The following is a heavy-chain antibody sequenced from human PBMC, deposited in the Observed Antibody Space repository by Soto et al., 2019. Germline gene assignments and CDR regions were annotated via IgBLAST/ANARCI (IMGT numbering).Heavy chain of an antibody. CDR2: IVFGSGNT. CDR1: GFTFSTSA. J-gene: IGHJ5*02. V-gene: IGHV1-58*01. Sequence: QIQLVQSGAEVKKPGTSVKISCEVSGFTFSTSAVQWVRQARGKRLEWIGWIVFGSGNTGYSRQFQERVIITRDVSTRTAYMEMSSLRSNDTAVYYCAADPYPINWFGPWGQGTLVTVSS. CDR3: AADPYPINWFGP.